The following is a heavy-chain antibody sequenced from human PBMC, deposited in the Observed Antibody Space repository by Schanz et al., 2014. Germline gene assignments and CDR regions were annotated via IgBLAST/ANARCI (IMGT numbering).Heavy chain of an antibody. CDR2: IYYTGTT. J-gene: IGHJ3*02. Sequence: QLQLQESGPGLVKPSETLSLTCTVSGASISGSSDYWGWIRQSPGKGLEWIGNIYYTGTTYYNPPLRGGVSISVDPSKHRVPLKLTSVTAADTAVFYCARRDNYLSAFDIWGQGTMVTVSS. CDR1: GASISGSSDY. D-gene: IGHD4-4*01. CDR3: ARRDNYLSAFDI. V-gene: IGHV4-39*01.